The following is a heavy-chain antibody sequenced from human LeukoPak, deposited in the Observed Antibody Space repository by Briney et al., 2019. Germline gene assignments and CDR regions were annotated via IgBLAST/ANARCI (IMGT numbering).Heavy chain of an antibody. V-gene: IGHV4-31*03. J-gene: IGHJ6*02. CDR3: ARDKGSPLSYYYYGMDV. D-gene: IGHD3-10*01. Sequence: EPSETLSLTCTVSGGSISVGGYYWSWIRQHPGKGLEWIGNMYHGGSTYYNPSLNIRVTILLDTSKNQFSLKMSSVTAADTAVYYCARDKGSPLSYYYYGMDVWGQGTTVTVSS. CDR2: MYHGGST. CDR1: GGSISVGGYY.